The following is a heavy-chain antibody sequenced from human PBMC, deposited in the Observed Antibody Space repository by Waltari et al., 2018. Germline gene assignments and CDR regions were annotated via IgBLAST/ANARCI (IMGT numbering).Heavy chain of an antibody. CDR3: ARGSYGMDV. V-gene: IGHV1-8*03. CDR1: GHTFTGYY. CDR2: MNPNSGNT. J-gene: IGHJ6*02. Sequence: QVQLVQSGAAVKKPGASVTVSCMASGHTFTGYYLHWGRQAPGQGLEWMGWMNPNSGNTGYAQKFQGRVTITRNTSISTAYMELSSLRSEDTAVYYCARGSYGMDVWGQGTTVTVSS.